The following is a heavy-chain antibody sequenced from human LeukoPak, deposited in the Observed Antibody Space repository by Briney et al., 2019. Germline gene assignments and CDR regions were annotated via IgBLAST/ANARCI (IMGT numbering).Heavy chain of an antibody. Sequence: SETLSLTCTVSGGSISSSSYYWGWIRQPPGKGLEWIGSIYYSGSTYYNPSLKSRVTISVDTSKNQFSLKLSSVTAADTAVYYCARSGYDREGWFDPWGQGTLVTVSS. CDR1: GGSISSSSYY. V-gene: IGHV4-39*07. D-gene: IGHD5-12*01. J-gene: IGHJ5*02. CDR2: IYYSGST. CDR3: ARSGYDREGWFDP.